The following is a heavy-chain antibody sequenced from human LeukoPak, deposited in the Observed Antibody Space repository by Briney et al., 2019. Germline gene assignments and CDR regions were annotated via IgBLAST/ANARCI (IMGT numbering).Heavy chain of an antibody. D-gene: IGHD6-19*01. CDR2: IKSKTDGGTT. J-gene: IGHJ4*02. Sequence: GGSLRLSCAASGYAFSNAWMSWVRQAPGKGLEWVGRIKSKTDGGTTDYAAPVKGRFTISRDDSKNTLYLQMNSLKTEDTAVYYCTTGGCGGQFDYWGQGTLVTVSS. CDR1: GYAFSNAW. V-gene: IGHV3-15*01. CDR3: TTGGCGGQFDY.